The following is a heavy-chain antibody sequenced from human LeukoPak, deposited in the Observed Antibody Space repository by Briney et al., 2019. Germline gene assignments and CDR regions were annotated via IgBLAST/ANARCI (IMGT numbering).Heavy chain of an antibody. Sequence: SETLSLTCTVSGYSISSGYYWGWIRQPPGKGLEWIGSFYHSGSTYYNPSLKSRVTISLDTSKNQFSLKLSSVTAADTAVYCARVRRVGATPFDYWGQGTLVTVSS. D-gene: IGHD1-26*01. V-gene: IGHV4-38-2*02. CDR3: ARVRRVGATPFDY. CDR1: GYSISSGYY. J-gene: IGHJ4*02. CDR2: FYHSGST.